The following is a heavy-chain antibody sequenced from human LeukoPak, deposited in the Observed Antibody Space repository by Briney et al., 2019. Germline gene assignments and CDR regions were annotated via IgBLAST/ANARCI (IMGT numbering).Heavy chain of an antibody. V-gene: IGHV3-23*01. CDR2: ISSSGGST. Sequence: GGSLRLSCAASGFNFTNYAMNWVRQAPGRGLEWVSLISSSGGSTYYAGSVKGRFTISRDNSKSTLYLQMNSLRAEDTAIYYCAKDEPTAIPSWFDPWGQGTLVTVSS. D-gene: IGHD2-21*02. CDR3: AKDEPTAIPSWFDP. J-gene: IGHJ5*02. CDR1: GFNFTNYA.